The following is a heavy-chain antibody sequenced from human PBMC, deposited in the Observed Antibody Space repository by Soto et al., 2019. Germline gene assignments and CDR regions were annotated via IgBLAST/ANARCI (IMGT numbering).Heavy chain of an antibody. D-gene: IGHD5-18*01. V-gene: IGHV4-39*01. CDR1: GGSISTTTYY. CDR2: IYYSGST. CDR3: ARPRMDTDHGMDV. Sequence: QLQLQESGPGLVKPSETLSLTCTVSGGSISTTTYYWGWIRQPPGKGLEGIGTIYYSGSTYFNPSLESRVTISLDTSKNQFSLKLSSVTAADTAVYYCARPRMDTDHGMDVWGQGTTVTVSS. J-gene: IGHJ6*02.